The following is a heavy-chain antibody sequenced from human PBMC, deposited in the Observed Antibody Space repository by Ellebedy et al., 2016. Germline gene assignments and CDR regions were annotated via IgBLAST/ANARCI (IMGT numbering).Heavy chain of an antibody. CDR1: GFTFSRYG. Sequence: GGSLRLSXAASGFTFSRYGMHWVRQAPGKGLEWVAVIWHDGTHQYYADSVKGRFTISRDNSKNTLFLQMNNLRAEDTAVYFCARDHDTLTGYSIFMDSWGQGTLVTVSP. CDR3: ARDHDTLTGYSIFMDS. CDR2: IWHDGTHQ. J-gene: IGHJ4*02. V-gene: IGHV3-33*01. D-gene: IGHD3-9*01.